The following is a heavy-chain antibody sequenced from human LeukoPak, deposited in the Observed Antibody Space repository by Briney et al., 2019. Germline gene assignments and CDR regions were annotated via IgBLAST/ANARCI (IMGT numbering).Heavy chain of an antibody. Sequence: SETLSLTCTVSGGSITSNSDYWGWIRQPPGKGLEWVASISYTGHTQYNPSLKSRVTISIDTSKHQFSLKVSSVSAADTAVYYCARAYSSSWYWNWFDPWGQGTLVTVSS. J-gene: IGHJ5*02. D-gene: IGHD6-13*01. CDR2: ISYTGHT. V-gene: IGHV4-39*01. CDR3: ARAYSSSWYWNWFDP. CDR1: GGSITSNSDY.